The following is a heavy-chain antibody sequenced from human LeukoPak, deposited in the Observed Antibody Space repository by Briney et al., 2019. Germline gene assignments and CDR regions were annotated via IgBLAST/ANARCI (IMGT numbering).Heavy chain of an antibody. CDR3: ARALTTLTYEGY. J-gene: IGHJ4*02. D-gene: IGHD1-1*01. CDR2: ISGSSSYI. V-gene: IGHV3-21*01. Sequence: GGSLRLSCAASGFTFSSYTMHWIRQAPGKGLEWVSSISGSSSYIFYADSVKGRFTVSRDNAEDSLYLQMNSLRAEDTAVYYCARALTTLTYEGYWGQGTLVTVSS. CDR1: GFTFSSYT.